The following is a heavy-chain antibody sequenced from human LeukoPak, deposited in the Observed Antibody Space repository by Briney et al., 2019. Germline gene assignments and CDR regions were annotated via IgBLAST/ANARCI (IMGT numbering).Heavy chain of an antibody. J-gene: IGHJ4*02. CDR1: GGSISSYY. D-gene: IGHD3-16*01. CDR2: IYYSGST. CDR3: ARGDVSLVFDY. V-gene: IGHV4-59*01. Sequence: SETLSLTCTVSGGSISSYYWSWIRQPPGKGLEWIGYIYYSGSTNYNPSLKSRVTISVDTSNNQFSLKLSSVTAADTAVYYCARGDVSLVFDYWGQGTLVTVSS.